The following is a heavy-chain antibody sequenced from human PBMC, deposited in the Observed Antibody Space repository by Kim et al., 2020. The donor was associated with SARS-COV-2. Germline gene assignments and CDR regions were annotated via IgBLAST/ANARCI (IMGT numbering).Heavy chain of an antibody. V-gene: IGHV4-34*01. CDR1: GGSFSGYY. CDR2: INHSGST. D-gene: IGHD2-2*01. J-gene: IGHJ4*02. Sequence: SETLSLTCAVYGGSFSGYYWSWIRQPPGKGLEWIGEINHSGSTNYNPSLKSRVTISVDTSKNQFSLKLSSVTAADTAVYYCARGASLVVPAAYDYWGQGT. CDR3: ARGASLVVPAAYDY.